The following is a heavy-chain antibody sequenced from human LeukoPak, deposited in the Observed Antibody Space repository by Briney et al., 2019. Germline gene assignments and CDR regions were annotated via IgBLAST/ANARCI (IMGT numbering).Heavy chain of an antibody. D-gene: IGHD1-26*01. J-gene: IGHJ4*02. CDR3: ARGDPWYSGGCYFDY. V-gene: IGHV1-69*13. CDR1: GGTFSSYA. Sequence: SVKVSCKASGGTFSSYAISWVRQAPGQGLECMGGIIPIFGTANYAQKFQGRVTITADESTSTAYMELSSLRSEDTAVYYCARGDPWYSGGCYFDYWGQGTLVTVSS. CDR2: IIPIFGTA.